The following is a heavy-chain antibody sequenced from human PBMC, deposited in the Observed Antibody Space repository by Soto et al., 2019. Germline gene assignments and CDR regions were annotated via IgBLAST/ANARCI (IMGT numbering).Heavy chain of an antibody. J-gene: IGHJ4*02. CDR2: IIPIFGTP. V-gene: IGHV1-69*01. CDR3: AXDXDDXGSGXYYXRIDF. Sequence: QVQXVQSGAEVXKPGSSVKVSCKASGGIFSTYAISWLRQAPGQGLEWMGGIIPIFGTPNYAQRFQGRXXXTXDEXXXXXXXXXXXXXXXXXXXXXXAXDXDDXGSGXYYXRIDFWGQGTLVTVSS. D-gene: IGHD3-10*01. CDR1: GGIFSTYA.